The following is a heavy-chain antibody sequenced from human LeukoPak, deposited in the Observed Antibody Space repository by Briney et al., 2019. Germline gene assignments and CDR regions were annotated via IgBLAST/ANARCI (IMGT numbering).Heavy chain of an antibody. CDR1: GYTLTELS. Sequence: GASVKVSCKVSGYTLTELSMHWVRQAPGKGLEWMGGFDPEDGETIYAQKFQGRVTRTEDTSTDTAYMELSSLRSEDTAVYYCATGGGRLRYYYYYYGMDVWGQGTTVTVSS. V-gene: IGHV1-24*01. CDR3: ATGGGRLRYYYYYYGMDV. J-gene: IGHJ6*02. CDR2: FDPEDGET. D-gene: IGHD4-17*01.